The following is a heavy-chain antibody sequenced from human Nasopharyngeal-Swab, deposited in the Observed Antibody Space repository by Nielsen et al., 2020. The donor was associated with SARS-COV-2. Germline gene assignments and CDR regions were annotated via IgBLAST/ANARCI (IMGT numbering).Heavy chain of an antibody. D-gene: IGHD2-2*01. CDR1: GFTFSIYT. Sequence: GESLKISCAASGFTFSIYTMNWVRQAPGKGLEWVSAISNSGDYIYHAASVKGRFTISRDNAKNSLFLQMNSLRAEDTAVYYCTRDTPAMFAYWGQGTLATVSS. J-gene: IGHJ4*02. CDR3: TRDTPAMFAY. CDR2: ISNSGDYI. V-gene: IGHV3-21*01.